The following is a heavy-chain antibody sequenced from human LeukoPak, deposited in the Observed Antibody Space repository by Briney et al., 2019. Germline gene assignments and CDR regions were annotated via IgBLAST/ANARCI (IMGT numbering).Heavy chain of an antibody. J-gene: IGHJ3*02. CDR2: INSGGSP. Sequence: GGSLRLSCAASGFTFSSYGMSWVRQAPGKGLEWVSTINSGGSPYYADSVKGRFTISRDNSKNTLYLQMNSLRAEDTAVYYCAKGTSSSPLNDAFDIWGQGTMVTVSS. V-gene: IGHV3-23*01. CDR3: AKGTSSSPLNDAFDI. D-gene: IGHD6-13*01. CDR1: GFTFSSYG.